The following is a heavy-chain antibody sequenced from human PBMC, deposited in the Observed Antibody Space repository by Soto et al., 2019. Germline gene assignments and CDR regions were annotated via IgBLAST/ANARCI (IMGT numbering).Heavy chain of an antibody. J-gene: IGHJ4*02. CDR2: ISAYNGNT. CDR3: AREATTAHFDY. V-gene: IGHV1-18*01. CDR1: GYTFISYA. Sequence: ASVKVSCKASGYTFISYAMHWVRQAPGQGLEWMGWISAYNGNTNYAQKLQGRVTMTTDTSTSTAYMELRSLRSDDTAVYYCAREATTAHFDYWGQGTLVTVSS.